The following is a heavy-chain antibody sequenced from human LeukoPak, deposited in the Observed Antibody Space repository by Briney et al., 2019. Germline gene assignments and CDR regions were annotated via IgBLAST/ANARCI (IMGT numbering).Heavy chain of an antibody. Sequence: PGGSLRLSCDASGFTFSSYSMNWVRQAPGKGLEWVSSINSRGDSQYYADSVKGRFTISRDNAKNSLYLQMNSLRAEDTAVYYCAREDSYYYGSGSYPFDYWGQGTLVTVSS. CDR3: AREDSYYYGSGSYPFDY. V-gene: IGHV3-21*01. CDR2: INSRGDSQ. D-gene: IGHD3-10*01. J-gene: IGHJ4*02. CDR1: GFTFSSYS.